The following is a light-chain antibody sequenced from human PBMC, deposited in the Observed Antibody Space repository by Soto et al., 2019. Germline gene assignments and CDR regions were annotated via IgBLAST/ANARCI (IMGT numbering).Light chain of an antibody. CDR2: EIY. CDR1: STDVGGYIY. V-gene: IGLV2-14*01. Sequence: QSALTQPASVSGSLGQSITLSCTGTSTDVGGYIYVSWYQQYPGKAPKLIIFEIYNRPSGVSDRFSGSRSGNTASLTISSLQTEDEADYYCSSYSSSSKILFGGGTK. CDR3: SSYSSSSKIL. J-gene: IGLJ2*01.